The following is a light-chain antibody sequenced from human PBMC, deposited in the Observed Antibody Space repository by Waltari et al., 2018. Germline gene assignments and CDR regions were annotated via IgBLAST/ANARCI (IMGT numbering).Light chain of an antibody. CDR2: GAS. V-gene: IGKV3-20*01. J-gene: IGKJ1*01. CDR3: QQYGSSPWT. CDR1: QSVSSSH. Sequence: EIVLTQSPGTLFLSPGERATLSCRASQSVSSSHLAWYQQKPGQAPRVLIHGASNRATGIPDRFSGSGSGTDFTLTFSRLEPEDFAVYYCQQYGSSPWTFGQGTKVEIK.